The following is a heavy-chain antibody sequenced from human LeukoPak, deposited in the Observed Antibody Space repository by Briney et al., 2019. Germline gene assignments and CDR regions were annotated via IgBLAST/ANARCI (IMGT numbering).Heavy chain of an antibody. CDR1: GFPFSTYW. J-gene: IGHJ4*02. Sequence: GGSLRLSCAASGFPFSTYWWAWVRQAPGKGLDWVANIRKDGGAEFYAASVKGRFIISRDNAKNSLYLQMNNLRDEDTAVYYCASSHDSSGNDWGQGTLVTV. CDR2: IRKDGGAE. CDR3: ASSHDSSGND. D-gene: IGHD3-22*01. V-gene: IGHV3-7*01.